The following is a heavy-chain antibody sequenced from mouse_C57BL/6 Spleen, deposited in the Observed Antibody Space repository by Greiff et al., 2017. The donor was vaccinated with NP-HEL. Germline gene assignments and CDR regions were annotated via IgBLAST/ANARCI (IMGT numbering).Heavy chain of an antibody. J-gene: IGHJ2*01. CDR1: GYTFTDYY. CDR3: AREEAYYSNYVDY. CDR2: INPYNGGT. D-gene: IGHD2-12*01. V-gene: IGHV1-19*01. Sequence: EVQLQQSGPVLVKPGASVKMSCKASGYTFTDYYMNWVKQSHGKSLEWIGVINPYNGGTSYNQKFKGKATLTVDKSSSTAYMELNSLTSEDSAVYYCAREEAYYSNYVDYWGQGTTLTVSS.